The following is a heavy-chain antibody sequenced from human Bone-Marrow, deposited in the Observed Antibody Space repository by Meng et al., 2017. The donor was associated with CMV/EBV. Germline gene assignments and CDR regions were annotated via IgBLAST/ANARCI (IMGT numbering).Heavy chain of an antibody. V-gene: IGHV4-30-4*08. J-gene: IGHJ3*02. CDR2: IYYSGST. D-gene: IGHD3-22*01. CDR3: ARALEYMILAFDI. CDR1: GGSISSGDYY. Sequence: SETLSLTCTVSGGSISSGDYYWSWIRQPPGKGLEWIGYIYYSGSTYYNPSLKSRVTISVDTSKNQFSLKLSSVTAADTAVYYCARALEYMILAFDIWGQGTMVAASS.